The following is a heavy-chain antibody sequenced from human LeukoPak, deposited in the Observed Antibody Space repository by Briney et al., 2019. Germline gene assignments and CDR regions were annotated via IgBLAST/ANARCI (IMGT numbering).Heavy chain of an antibody. CDR1: GFTFSSYA. Sequence: GGSLRLSCAASGFTFSSYAMSWVRQAPGKGLECVSAISGSGGSTYYADSVKGRFTISRDNSKNTLYLQMNSLRAEDTAVYYCAKDRLITMIVVVMGFDYWGQGTLVTVSS. CDR3: AKDRLITMIVVVMGFDY. D-gene: IGHD3-22*01. V-gene: IGHV3-23*01. CDR2: ISGSGGST. J-gene: IGHJ4*02.